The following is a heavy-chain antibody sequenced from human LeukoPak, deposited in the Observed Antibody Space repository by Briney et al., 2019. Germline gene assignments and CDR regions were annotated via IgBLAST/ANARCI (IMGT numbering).Heavy chain of an antibody. CDR1: GFTFSSYA. Sequence: GGSLRLSCAASGFTFSSYAMHWVRQAPGKGLEWVAVISYDGSNKYYADSVKGRFTISRDNSKNTLYLQMNSLRAEDTAVYYCARELIVLRYFDWLLRGEKGFDYWGQGTLVTVSS. V-gene: IGHV3-30*04. CDR2: ISYDGSNK. J-gene: IGHJ4*02. D-gene: IGHD3-9*01. CDR3: ARELIVLRYFDWLLRGEKGFDY.